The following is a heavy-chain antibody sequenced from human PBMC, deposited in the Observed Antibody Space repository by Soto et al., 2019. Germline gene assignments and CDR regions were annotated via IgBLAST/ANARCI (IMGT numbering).Heavy chain of an antibody. D-gene: IGHD2-21*01. J-gene: IGHJ3*02. Sequence: QVQLVESGGGVVQPGRSLRLSCAASGFTFSSYAMHWVRQAPGKGLEWVAVISYDGSDKYYADSVKGRFTISRDNSKNALYLQMNSLRAEDTAVYYCARYIVVVNAPSAFDIWGQGTMVTVSS. V-gene: IGHV3-30-3*01. CDR3: ARYIVVVNAPSAFDI. CDR1: GFTFSSYA. CDR2: ISYDGSDK.